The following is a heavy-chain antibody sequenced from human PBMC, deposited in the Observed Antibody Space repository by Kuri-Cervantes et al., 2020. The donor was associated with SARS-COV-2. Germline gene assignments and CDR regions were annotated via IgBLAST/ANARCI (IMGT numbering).Heavy chain of an antibody. Sequence: ASVKVSCKASGYTFTSYGISWVRQAPGQGLEWMGWISAYNGNTNYAQKLQGRVTMTRDTSISTAYMELSRLRSDDTAVYYCATGNYYYYYMDVWGKGNMVHVSS. CDR3: ATGNYYYYYMDV. D-gene: IGHD6-13*01. CDR2: ISAYNGNT. J-gene: IGHJ6*03. V-gene: IGHV1-18*01. CDR1: GYTFTSYG.